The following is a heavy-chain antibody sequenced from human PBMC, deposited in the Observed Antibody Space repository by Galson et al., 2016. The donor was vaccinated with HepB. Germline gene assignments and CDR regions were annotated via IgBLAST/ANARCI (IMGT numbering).Heavy chain of an antibody. D-gene: IGHD1-26*01. CDR3: STVGVVGATLGY. Sequence: SLRLSCAASGFTFINAWMGWVRQAPGKGLEWVGRITSKTDGGTTDYAAPVKGRFIISRDDSKNTVYLQMNSLKSEDTAVYYCSTVGVVGATLGYCGQGTLVAVSS. CDR1: GFTFINAW. CDR2: ITSKTDGGTT. J-gene: IGHJ4*02. V-gene: IGHV3-15*01.